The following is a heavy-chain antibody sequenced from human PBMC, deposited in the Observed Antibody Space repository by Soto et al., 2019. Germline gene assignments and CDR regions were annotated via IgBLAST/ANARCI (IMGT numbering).Heavy chain of an antibody. Sequence: SVEVSCKASGGTFGSYAISWVRQAPGQGLEWMGGIIPIFGTANYAQKFQGRVTITADESTSAAYMELSSLRSEDTAVYYCASVTSIAARQFDYWGQGTLVTVSS. CDR2: IIPIFGTA. CDR3: ASVTSIAARQFDY. V-gene: IGHV1-69*13. D-gene: IGHD6-6*01. J-gene: IGHJ4*02. CDR1: GGTFGSYA.